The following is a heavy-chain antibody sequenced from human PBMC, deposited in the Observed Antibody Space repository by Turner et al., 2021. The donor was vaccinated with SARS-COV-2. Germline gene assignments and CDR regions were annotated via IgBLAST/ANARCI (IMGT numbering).Heavy chain of an antibody. J-gene: IGHJ4*02. CDR2: IIPIFGTA. V-gene: IGHV1-69*06. CDR1: GGTFNSYA. Sequence: QVQLVQSGAEVKKPGATVKVSCKTSGGTFNSYAITWVRQAPGQGLEWMGGIIPIFGTANYAQKFQGRVTITADKSTSTAYMELSSLTSEDTAVYYCARDRDYDSSGYWEQSWGQGTLVTVSS. D-gene: IGHD3-22*01. CDR3: ARDRDYDSSGYWEQS.